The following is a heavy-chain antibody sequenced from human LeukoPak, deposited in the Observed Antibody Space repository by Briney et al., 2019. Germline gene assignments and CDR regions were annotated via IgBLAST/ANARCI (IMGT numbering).Heavy chain of an antibody. D-gene: IGHD2-2*01. CDR2: ISPSSSYI. Sequence: GGSLRLSCAASGFSFSGYNINWVRQAPGKGLEWVSSISPSSSYIYYADSVEGRFTISRDNAKNSVYLQMNSLRAEDTAVYYCARGRGCSSMSCYPDYGGQGTLVTVSS. CDR1: GFSFSGYN. J-gene: IGHJ4*02. CDR3: ARGRGCSSMSCYPDY. V-gene: IGHV3-21*01.